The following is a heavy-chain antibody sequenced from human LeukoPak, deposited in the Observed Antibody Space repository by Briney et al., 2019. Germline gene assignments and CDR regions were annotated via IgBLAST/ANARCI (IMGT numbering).Heavy chain of an antibody. D-gene: IGHD2-2*02. CDR2: FDPEDGEE. V-gene: IGHV1-24*01. CDR1: GYILTELS. CDR3: ATMILVPAAIGGWFDP. Sequence: ASVKVSCKVSGYILTELSMHWVRQTPGKGLEWMGGFDPEDGEEVYAQRFQGRFTMTEDTSTDTAYMELSSLTSDDTAVYYCATMILVPAAIGGWFDPWGQGTLVTVSS. J-gene: IGHJ5*02.